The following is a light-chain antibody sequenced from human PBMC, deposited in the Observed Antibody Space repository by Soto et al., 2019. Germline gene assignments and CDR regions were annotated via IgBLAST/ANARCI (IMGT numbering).Light chain of an antibody. Sequence: DMEMTQSPSSLSASVGDRVTITCRASQSISNYLNWYQHKPGKVPKLLIYAASSLQSGVPTRFSGSGSGTDXTLTINSLQPEDFATYYCQQSYGTPLTFGGATKIEIK. V-gene: IGKV1-39*01. CDR1: QSISNY. J-gene: IGKJ4*01. CDR2: AAS. CDR3: QQSYGTPLT.